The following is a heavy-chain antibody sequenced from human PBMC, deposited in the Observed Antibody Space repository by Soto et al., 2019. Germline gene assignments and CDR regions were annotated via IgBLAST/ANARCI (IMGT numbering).Heavy chain of an antibody. V-gene: IGHV3-30*18. D-gene: IGHD3-16*01. Sequence: QVQLVESGGGVVQPGRSLRLSCAASGFTFSSYGMHWVRQAPGKGLEWVAVISYDGSNKYYADSVKGRFTISRDNSKNTLYLQMNSLRAEDTAVYYCAKTGGEFGWFDPWGQGTLVTVSS. CDR2: ISYDGSNK. CDR3: AKTGGEFGWFDP. CDR1: GFTFSSYG. J-gene: IGHJ5*02.